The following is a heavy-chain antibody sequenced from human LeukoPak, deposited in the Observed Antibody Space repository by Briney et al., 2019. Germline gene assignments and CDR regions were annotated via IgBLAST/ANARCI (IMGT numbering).Heavy chain of an antibody. Sequence: PGGSLRLSCAASGFTFSSYWMHWVRQAPGKGLVWVSRINSDGSSTSYADSVKGRFTMSRDNAKNTLYLQMNSLRAEDTAVYYCARGGAYSYGYVGYWGQGTLVTVSS. V-gene: IGHV3-74*01. CDR2: INSDGSST. CDR1: GFTFSSYW. J-gene: IGHJ4*02. D-gene: IGHD5-18*01. CDR3: ARGGAYSYGYVGY.